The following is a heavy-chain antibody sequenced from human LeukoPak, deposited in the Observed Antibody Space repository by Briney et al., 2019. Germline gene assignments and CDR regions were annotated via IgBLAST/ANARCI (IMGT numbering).Heavy chain of an antibody. Sequence: GGSLRLSCAASGFTFSSYWMSWVRQAPGKGLEWVANIKQDGSEKYYVDSVKGRFTISRDNAKNSLYLQMNSLRAEDTAVYYCARQTSGQWLIPGGFDYWGQGTLVTVSS. CDR3: ARQTSGQWLIPGGFDY. CDR1: GFTFSSYW. D-gene: IGHD6-19*01. CDR2: IKQDGSEK. J-gene: IGHJ4*02. V-gene: IGHV3-7*01.